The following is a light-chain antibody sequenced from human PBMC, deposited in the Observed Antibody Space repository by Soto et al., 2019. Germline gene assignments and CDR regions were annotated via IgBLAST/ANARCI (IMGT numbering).Light chain of an antibody. J-gene: IGKJ5*01. CDR3: QQYGKSPQIT. V-gene: IGKV3-20*01. CDR2: GAS. CDR1: QSVSSSY. Sequence: EIGLTQSPGTLSLSPGERATLSCRASQSVSSSYLAWYQQKPGQAPRLLIYGASTRATGIPDRFSGSGSGTDFSLTISRLEPEDFAVYYCQQYGKSPQITFGQGTRLEIK.